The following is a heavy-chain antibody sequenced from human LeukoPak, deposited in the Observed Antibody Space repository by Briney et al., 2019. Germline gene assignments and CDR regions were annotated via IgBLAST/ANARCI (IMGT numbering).Heavy chain of an antibody. CDR1: GLTFSTYW. Sequence: GGSLRLSCAASGLTFSTYWMHWVRQAPGKGLAWVARINPDGSIRTYANSVQGRVTISRDTAKVTLFLQMNSLRAEDTAVYYCAREARVGGALQYWGQGTPVTVSS. D-gene: IGHD1-26*01. CDR3: AREARVGGALQY. J-gene: IGHJ4*02. CDR2: INPDGSIR. V-gene: IGHV3-74*03.